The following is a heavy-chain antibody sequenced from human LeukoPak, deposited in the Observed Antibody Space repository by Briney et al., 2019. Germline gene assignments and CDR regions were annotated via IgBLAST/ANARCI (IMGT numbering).Heavy chain of an antibody. CDR2: INSDGSST. D-gene: IGHD6-19*01. J-gene: IGHJ3*02. Sequence: GGSLRLSCAASGFTFSSYWMHWVRQAPGEGLVWVSRINSDGSSTSYADSVKGRFTISRDNAKNTLYLQMNSLRAEDTAVYYCARDGSSGWYWGDAFDIWGQGTMVTVSS. CDR3: ARDGSSGWYWGDAFDI. V-gene: IGHV3-74*01. CDR1: GFTFSSYW.